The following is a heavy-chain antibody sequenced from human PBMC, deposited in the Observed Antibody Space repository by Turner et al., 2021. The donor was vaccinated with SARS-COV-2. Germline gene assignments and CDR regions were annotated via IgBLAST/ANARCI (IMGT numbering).Heavy chain of an antibody. V-gene: IGHV4-31*03. Sequence: QVQLQESGQGLVKPSQTLSLTCTVSGGSISIGGYYWSWIRQHPGKGLEWIGYIYYSGSTYYNPSLKSRVTISVDTSKNQFSLKLSSVTAADTAVYYCARDYGGNSNYFDYWGQGTLVTVSS. CDR3: ARDYGGNSNYFDY. J-gene: IGHJ4*02. D-gene: IGHD4-17*01. CDR1: GGSISIGGYY. CDR2: IYYSGST.